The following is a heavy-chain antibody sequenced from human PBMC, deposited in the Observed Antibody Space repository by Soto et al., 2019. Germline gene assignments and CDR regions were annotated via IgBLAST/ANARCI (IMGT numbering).Heavy chain of an antibody. J-gene: IGHJ1*01. Sequence: WGSWILKKPGKGLEGMGRIDPLDSHTKYSPSFEGRVNISADRSIATAYLHWTSLETSDTAIYYCSRQQVGMVAEDSWRQGTLVTVSS. CDR2: IDPLDSHT. CDR1: W. V-gene: IGHV5-10-1*01. D-gene: IGHD1-26*01. CDR3: SRQQVGMVAEDS.